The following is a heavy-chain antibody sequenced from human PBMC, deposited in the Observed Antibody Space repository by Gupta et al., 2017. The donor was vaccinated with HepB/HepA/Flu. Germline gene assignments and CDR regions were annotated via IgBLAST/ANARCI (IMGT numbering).Heavy chain of an antibody. V-gene: IGHV3-11*04. J-gene: IGHJ4*02. D-gene: IGHD3-22*01. CDR3: ARVWGIVVIDY. Sequence: QVQLVESGGGLVKPCGSLRLSFSASGFTFSDYYMSWIRQAPGKGLEWVSYSRSSGSTIYYEDSVKGRGNISRENAKKALYLQMNRLREEDTAGYYCARVWGIVVIDYWGQGNMVTVSS. CDR2: SRSSGSTI. CDR1: GFTFSDYY.